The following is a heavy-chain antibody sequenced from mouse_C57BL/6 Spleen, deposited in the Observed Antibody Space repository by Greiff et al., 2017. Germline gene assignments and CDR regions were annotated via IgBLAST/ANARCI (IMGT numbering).Heavy chain of an antibody. J-gene: IGHJ4*01. Sequence: QVHVKQPGAELVKPGASVKLSCKASGYTFTRYWMHWVKQRPGRGLEWIGRIDPNSGGTKYNEKFKSKATLTVDKPSSTAYMQLSSLTSEESAVYYCARADYYCSSYAMDYWGQGTSVTVSS. CDR1: GYTFTRYW. CDR2: IDPNSGGT. D-gene: IGHD1-1*01. CDR3: ARADYYCSSYAMDY. V-gene: IGHV1-72*01.